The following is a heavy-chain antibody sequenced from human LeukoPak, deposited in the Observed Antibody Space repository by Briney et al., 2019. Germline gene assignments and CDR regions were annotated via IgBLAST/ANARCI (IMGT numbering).Heavy chain of an antibody. CDR2: IYTSGST. D-gene: IGHD3-3*01. V-gene: IGHV4-61*02. CDR3: ARVYYDFWSGYFGYFDY. J-gene: IGHJ4*02. Sequence: SETLSLTCTVSGNSISSGDNYWSWIRQPAGKGLEWIGRIYTSGSTYYNPSLKSRVTISVDTSKNQFSLKLSSVTAADTAGYYCARVYYDFWSGYFGYFDYWGQGTLVTVSS. CDR1: GNSISSGDNY.